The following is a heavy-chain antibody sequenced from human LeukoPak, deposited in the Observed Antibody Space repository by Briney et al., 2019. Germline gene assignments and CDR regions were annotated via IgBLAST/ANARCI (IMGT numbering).Heavy chain of an antibody. V-gene: IGHV4-39*07. J-gene: IGHJ4*02. CDR2: MYYSGST. Sequence: SETLSLTCTVSSGSISSTSYYWGWIRQPPGMGLEWIGSMYYSGSTYYNPSLKSRVTISVDTSKNQFSLKLSSVTAADTAVYYCASYNYYDSSGYNSGFDYWGQGTLVTVSS. CDR3: ASYNYYDSSGYNSGFDY. D-gene: IGHD3-22*01. CDR1: SGSISSTSYY.